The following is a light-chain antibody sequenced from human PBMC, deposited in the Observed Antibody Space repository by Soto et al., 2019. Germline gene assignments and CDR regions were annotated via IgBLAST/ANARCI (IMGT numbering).Light chain of an antibody. J-gene: IGKJ3*01. Sequence: DIQMTQSPSSLSSSVGSRVTITCRASQSISNYLNWYQQKPGKAPKLLIYAASSLQSGVPSRFSGSGSGTDFTFTISSLQPEDVATYYCQKCDYLPIFGPGTTVDFK. CDR1: QSISNY. V-gene: IGKV1-33*01. CDR3: QKCDYLPI. CDR2: AAS.